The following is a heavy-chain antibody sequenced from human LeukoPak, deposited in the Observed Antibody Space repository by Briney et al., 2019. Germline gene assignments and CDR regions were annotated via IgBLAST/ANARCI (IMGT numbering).Heavy chain of an antibody. CDR2: ISSSSSTI. V-gene: IGHV3-48*01. Sequence: GGSLRLSWAASGLTFSSYSMNWVRQAPGKGLEWVSYISSSSSTIYYADSVKGRFTISRDNAKNSLYLQMNSLRAEDAAVYYCARVPLVVPAAIVDYWGQGTLVTVSS. CDR3: ARVPLVVPAAIVDY. D-gene: IGHD2-2*02. CDR1: GLTFSSYS. J-gene: IGHJ4*02.